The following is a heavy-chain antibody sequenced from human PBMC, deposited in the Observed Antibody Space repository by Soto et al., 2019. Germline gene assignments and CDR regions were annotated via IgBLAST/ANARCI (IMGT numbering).Heavy chain of an antibody. V-gene: IGHV1-46*01. Sequence: QVQLVQSGAEVTKPGASVKVSCKASGYTFTSYYMHWVRQAPGQGLEWMGIINPSGGSTSYAQKFQGRVTMTRDTSTSTVYMELSSLRSEDTAVYYCARDPEPYYDSSGYNYYYYGMDVWGQGTTVTVSS. D-gene: IGHD3-22*01. CDR2: INPSGGST. J-gene: IGHJ6*02. CDR3: ARDPEPYYDSSGYNYYYYGMDV. CDR1: GYTFTSYY.